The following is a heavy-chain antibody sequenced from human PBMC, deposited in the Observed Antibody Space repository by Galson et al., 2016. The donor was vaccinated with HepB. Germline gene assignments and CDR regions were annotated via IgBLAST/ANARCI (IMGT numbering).Heavy chain of an antibody. D-gene: IGHD3-3*01. Sequence: SLRLSCAASGFTFSDYYMSWIRQAPGKGLEWVSYISTSGYTIYYAHSVKGRFTISRDNAKNSLYLQMNSLRAEDTAVYYCARGGWSGYSATDYWGQGTLVTVSS. V-gene: IGHV3-11*01. J-gene: IGHJ4*02. CDR3: ARGGWSGYSATDY. CDR2: ISTSGYTI. CDR1: GFTFSDYY.